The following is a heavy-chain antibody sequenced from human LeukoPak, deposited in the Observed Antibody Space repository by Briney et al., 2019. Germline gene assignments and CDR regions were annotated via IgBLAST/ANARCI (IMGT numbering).Heavy chain of an antibody. V-gene: IGHV3-43*02. Sequence: PGGSLRLSCAASGFTFDDYAMHWVRQAPGKGLEWVSLISGHGGNTYYADSVKGRFTISRDNSRNSLYLQMNSLRTEGTALYYCAKDHRLIVVAYAFDIWGQGTMVTVSS. CDR1: GFTFDDYA. D-gene: IGHD3-22*01. J-gene: IGHJ3*02. CDR2: ISGHGGNT. CDR3: AKDHRLIVVAYAFDI.